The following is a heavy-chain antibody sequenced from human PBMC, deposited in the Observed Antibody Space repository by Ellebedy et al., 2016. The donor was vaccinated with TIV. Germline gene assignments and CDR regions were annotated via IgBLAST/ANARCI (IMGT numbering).Heavy chain of an antibody. CDR3: ARQKRSDRVTLMSFDT. D-gene: IGHD3-16*01. V-gene: IGHV4-34*01. J-gene: IGHJ4*02. CDR2: MHHSGTT. CDR1: GGSFSNFS. Sequence: MPSETLSLICTVSGGSFSNFSLSWLRQPPGKGLEWIAEMHHSGTTDYNPSLKGRVKFLQDTSKNQFSLKLGSVTAADTAVYYCARQKRSDRVTLMSFDTWGRGTLVTVSS.